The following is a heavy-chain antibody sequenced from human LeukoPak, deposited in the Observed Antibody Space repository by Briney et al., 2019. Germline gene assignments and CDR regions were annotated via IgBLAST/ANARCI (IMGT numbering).Heavy chain of an antibody. CDR1: GYTFTSYW. D-gene: IGHD2-21*01. Sequence: ASVKVSRKASGYTFTSYWIGWVRQMPGKGLEWMGIIFPGDSDTRYSPSFQGQVTISADKSINTAYLQWSSLKASDTAMYYCARRPLSAVIQNYFEYWGQGTLVTVSS. CDR2: IFPGDSDT. V-gene: IGHV5-51*01. CDR3: ARRPLSAVIQNYFEY. J-gene: IGHJ4*02.